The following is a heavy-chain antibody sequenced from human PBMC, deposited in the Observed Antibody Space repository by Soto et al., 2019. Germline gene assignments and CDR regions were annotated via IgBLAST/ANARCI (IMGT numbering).Heavy chain of an antibody. Sequence: LSLTCTVSGGSISSYYWSWIRQPPGKGLEWIGYIYYSGSTNYNPSLKSRVTISVDTSKNQFSLKLSSVTAADTAVYYCARGMGYDSSGSPFDYWGQGTLVTVSS. D-gene: IGHD3-22*01. CDR1: GGSISSYY. CDR2: IYYSGST. CDR3: ARGMGYDSSGSPFDY. V-gene: IGHV4-59*01. J-gene: IGHJ4*02.